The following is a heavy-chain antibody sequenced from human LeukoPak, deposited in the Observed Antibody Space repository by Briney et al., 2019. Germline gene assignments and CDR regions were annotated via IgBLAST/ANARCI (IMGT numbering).Heavy chain of an antibody. D-gene: IGHD2-21*02. CDR1: GFTFSSYE. V-gene: IGHV3-48*03. J-gene: IGHJ6*03. CDR2: ISSSGSTI. Sequence: PGGPLRLSCAASGFTFSSYEMNWVRQAPGKGLEWVSYISSSGSTIYYADSVKGRFTISRDNAKNSLYLQMNSLRAEDTAVYYCASIAYCGGDCYSDYMDVWGKGTTVTISS. CDR3: ASIAYCGGDCYSDYMDV.